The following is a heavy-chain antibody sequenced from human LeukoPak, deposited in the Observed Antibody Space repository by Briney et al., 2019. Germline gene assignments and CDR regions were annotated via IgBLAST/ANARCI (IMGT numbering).Heavy chain of an antibody. CDR2: IYYSGST. CDR1: GGSISSGGYY. Sequence: SETLSLTCTVSGGSISSGGYYWSWIRQHPGKGLEWIGYIYYSGSTYYNPSLKSRATISVDTSKNQFSLKLSSVTAADTAVYYCARMYYYDSSGYYPNSPLFDYWGQGTLVTVSS. D-gene: IGHD3-22*01. J-gene: IGHJ4*02. V-gene: IGHV4-31*03. CDR3: ARMYYYDSSGYYPNSPLFDY.